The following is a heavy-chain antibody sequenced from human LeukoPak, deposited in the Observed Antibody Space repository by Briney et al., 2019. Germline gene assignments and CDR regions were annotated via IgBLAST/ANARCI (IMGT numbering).Heavy chain of an antibody. J-gene: IGHJ4*02. CDR1: GFTFSNAW. CDR3: TAIQPEYSGSYYYYFDY. CDR2: IKSKTDGGTT. V-gene: IGHV3-15*01. D-gene: IGHD1-26*01. Sequence: GGSLRLSCAVSGFTFSNAWMSWVRQAPGKGLEWVGRIKSKTDGGTTDYAAPVKGRFTISRDDSKNTLYLQMNSLKTEDTAVYYCTAIQPEYSGSYYYYFDYWGQGTLVTVSS.